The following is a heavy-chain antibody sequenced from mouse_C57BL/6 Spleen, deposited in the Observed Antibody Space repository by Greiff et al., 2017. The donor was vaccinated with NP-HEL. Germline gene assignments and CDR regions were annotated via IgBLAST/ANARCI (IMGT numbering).Heavy chain of an antibody. CDR2: IWRGGST. V-gene: IGHV2-5*01. Sequence: QVQLQQSGPGLVQPSQSLSITCTVSGFSLTSYGVHWVRQSPGKGLEWLGVIWRGGSTDYNAAFMSRLSITKDNSKSQVFFKMNSLQADDTARYDCAKKGGYDGDYYAMDYWGQGTSVTVSS. D-gene: IGHD2-2*01. CDR1: GFSLTSYG. CDR3: AKKGGYDGDYYAMDY. J-gene: IGHJ4*01.